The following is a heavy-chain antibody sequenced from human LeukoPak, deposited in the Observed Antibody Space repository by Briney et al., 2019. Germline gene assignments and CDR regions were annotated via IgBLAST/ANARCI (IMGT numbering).Heavy chain of an antibody. CDR2: IYYSGST. CDR1: GGSISGYY. Sequence: PSETLSLTCTVSGGSISGYYWSWIRQPPGKGLEWIGYIYYSGSTNYNPSLKSRVTISVDRSKNQFSLKLSSVTAADTAVYYCARESRKRYGGNSYYFDYWGQGTLVTVSS. CDR3: ARESRKRYGGNSYYFDY. V-gene: IGHV4-59*12. J-gene: IGHJ4*02. D-gene: IGHD4-23*01.